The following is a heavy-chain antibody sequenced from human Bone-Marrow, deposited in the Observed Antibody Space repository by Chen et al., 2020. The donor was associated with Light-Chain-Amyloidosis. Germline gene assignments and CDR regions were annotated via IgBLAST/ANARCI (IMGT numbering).Heavy chain of an antibody. Sequence: QVQLVQSGAAVKSPGASVKVSCKVSGDSLTDLAIHWVRQAPGKGLEWVGGFDPEDEEMMYGQKFQGRVRIIEDTSTETAYMELTSLTSEDTAIYYCATDVDVGDYYETGFNYWGQGTLVTVSS. J-gene: IGHJ4*02. CDR2: FDPEDEEM. CDR3: ATDVDVGDYYETGFNY. V-gene: IGHV1-24*01. CDR1: GDSLTDLA. D-gene: IGHD3-22*01.